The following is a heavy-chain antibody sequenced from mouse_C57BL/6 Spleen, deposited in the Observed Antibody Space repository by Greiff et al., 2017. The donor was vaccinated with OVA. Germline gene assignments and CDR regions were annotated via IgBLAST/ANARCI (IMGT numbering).Heavy chain of an antibody. J-gene: IGHJ4*01. V-gene: IGHV1-64*01. CDR3: ASPYGYHAMDY. D-gene: IGHD1-1*02. CDR2: IHPNSGST. Sequence: QVQLKQPGAELVKPGASVKLSCKASGYTFTSYWMHWVKQRPGQGLEWIGMIHPNSGSTNYNEKFKSKATLTVDKSSSTAYMQLSSLTSEDSAVYYCASPYGYHAMDYWGQGTSVTVSS. CDR1: GYTFTSYW.